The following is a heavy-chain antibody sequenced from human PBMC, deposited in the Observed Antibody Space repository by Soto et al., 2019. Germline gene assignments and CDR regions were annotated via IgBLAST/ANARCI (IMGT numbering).Heavy chain of an antibody. Sequence: QVQLVESGGGVVQPGRSLRLSCAASGFTFSSYAMHWVRQAPGKGLEWVTVISYDGSNKYYADSVKGRFTISRDNSKNTLSLQMNSLRAEDTAVYYCAIDFGAVAGNYWGQGTLVTVSS. D-gene: IGHD6-19*01. CDR2: ISYDGSNK. CDR3: AIDFGAVAGNY. CDR1: GFTFSSYA. J-gene: IGHJ4*02. V-gene: IGHV3-30-3*01.